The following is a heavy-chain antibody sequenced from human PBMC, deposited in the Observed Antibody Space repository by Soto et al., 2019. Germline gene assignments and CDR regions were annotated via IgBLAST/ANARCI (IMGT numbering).Heavy chain of an antibody. D-gene: IGHD1-1*01. CDR1: PLPFSSYS. CDR3: ARDFSPTERIYHYYYGMDV. Sequence: LSCAASPLPFSSYSMNWVRQAPGEGLEWVSSISSSSSYIYYADSVNGRFTISRDNAKNSLYLQMNSLRAEDTAVYYCARDFSPTERIYHYYYGMDVWGQGTTVTVSS. J-gene: IGHJ6*02. V-gene: IGHV3-21*01. CDR2: ISSSSSYI.